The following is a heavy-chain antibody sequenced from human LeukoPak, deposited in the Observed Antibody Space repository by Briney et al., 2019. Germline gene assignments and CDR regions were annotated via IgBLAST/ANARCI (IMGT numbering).Heavy chain of an antibody. CDR1: GGSISSGDYY. D-gene: IGHD4-17*01. V-gene: IGHV4-30-4*01. J-gene: IGHJ5*02. CDR3: ARGFGSTVTTGTSGP. CDR2: IYYSGST. Sequence: SETLSLTCTVSGGSISSGDYYWSWIRQPPGKGLEWMGYIYYSGSTYYNPSLKSRVTISVDTSKNQFSLKLSSVTAADTAVYYCARGFGSTVTTGTSGPWGQGTLVTVSS.